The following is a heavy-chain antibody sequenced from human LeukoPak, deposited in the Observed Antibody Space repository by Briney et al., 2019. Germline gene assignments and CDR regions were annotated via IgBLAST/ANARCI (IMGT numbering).Heavy chain of an antibody. V-gene: IGHV1-8*01. CDR1: GYTFTSYD. CDR2: MNPNSGNT. D-gene: IGHD2-15*01. J-gene: IGHJ1*01. CDR3: ARGDSIVVVVAANAEYFQH. Sequence: ASVKVSCKASGYTFTSYDINWVRQATGQGLEWMGWMNPNSGNTGYAQKFQGRVTMTRNTSISTAYMELSSLRSEDTAVYYCARGDSIVVVVAANAEYFQHWGQGTLVTVSS.